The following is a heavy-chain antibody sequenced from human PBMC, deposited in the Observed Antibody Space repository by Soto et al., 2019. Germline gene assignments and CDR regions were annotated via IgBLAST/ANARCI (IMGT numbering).Heavy chain of an antibody. J-gene: IGHJ4*02. V-gene: IGHV1-69*06. D-gene: IGHD3-10*01. CDR2: IIPFFGTP. CDR1: GVAFSRHA. Sequence: GASVNVSCKAAGVAFSRHAISWVLQARGQGLEWMGGIIPFFGTPNYAQKFQGRVTVTADKSTSTAYMELSSLRSEDTAVYYCARSTPQSGSYLHIFAYGGQGTRVPVS. CDR3: ARSTPQSGSYLHIFAY.